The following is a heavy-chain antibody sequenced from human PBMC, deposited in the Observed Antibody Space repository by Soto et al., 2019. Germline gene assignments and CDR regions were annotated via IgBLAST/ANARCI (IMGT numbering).Heavy chain of an antibody. CDR3: ARSGVTGIVLPSPWFDP. V-gene: IGHV4-31*03. Sequence: TLSLTCTVSGDSIGGVGYWSWIRQFPGRGLEWIGCISSSGSTYYNPALNNRISLSLDTSQNQFSLKLLSVTAADTAIYYCARSGVTGIVLPSPWFDPCGQRTLVTVSS. D-gene: IGHD2-21*02. CDR2: ISSSGST. CDR1: GDSIGGVGY. J-gene: IGHJ5*02.